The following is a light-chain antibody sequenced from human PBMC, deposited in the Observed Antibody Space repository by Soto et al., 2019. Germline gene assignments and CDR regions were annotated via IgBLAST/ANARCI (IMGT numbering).Light chain of an antibody. CDR1: QSVSSSY. CDR2: GAS. Sequence: EIVLTQSPGTLSLSPGERATLSCRASQSVSSSYLVWYQQKPGQAPRLLIYGASSRATGIPDRFSGSGSGTDFALTIRRVEPEEFAVYYCQQYGCSRTFGQGTKVEIK. CDR3: QQYGCSRT. V-gene: IGKV3-20*01. J-gene: IGKJ1*01.